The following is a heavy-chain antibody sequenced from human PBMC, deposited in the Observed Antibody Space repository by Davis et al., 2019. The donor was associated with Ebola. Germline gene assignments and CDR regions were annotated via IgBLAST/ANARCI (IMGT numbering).Heavy chain of an antibody. CDR3: ARLFSTARVVYGMDP. J-gene: IGHJ6*02. CDR1: GYDFSSYY. V-gene: IGHV5-51*01. D-gene: IGHD2-21*01. Sequence: GESLKISCEASGYDFSSYYVAWVRQVPGQGLEWMGIIYPGDSDTRYGPSFLGQVTISADKSIRTAYLQWGNLQASDSAIYYCARLFSTARVVYGMDPWGQGTTVVVSS. CDR2: IYPGDSDT.